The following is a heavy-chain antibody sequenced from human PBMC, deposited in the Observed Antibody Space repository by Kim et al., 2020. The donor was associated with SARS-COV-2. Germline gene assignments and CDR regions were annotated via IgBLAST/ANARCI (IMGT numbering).Heavy chain of an antibody. CDR3: AGRGGRWLPMYYFDY. V-gene: IGHV3-23*01. D-gene: IGHD1-26*01. J-gene: IGHJ4*02. Sequence: DSVKGRFTISRDNSKNTLYLQMNSRRAEDTAVYYCAGRGGRWLPMYYFDYWGQGTLVTVSS.